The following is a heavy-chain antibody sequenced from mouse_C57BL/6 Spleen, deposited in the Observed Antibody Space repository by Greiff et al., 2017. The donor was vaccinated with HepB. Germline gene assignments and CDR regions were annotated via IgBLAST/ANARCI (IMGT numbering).Heavy chain of an antibody. CDR2: INPSNGGT. Sequence: QVHVKQPGTELVKPGASVKLSCKASGYTFTSYWMHWVKQRPGQGLEWIGNINPSNGGTNYNEKFKSKATLTVDKSSSTAYMQLSSLTSEDSAVYYCARGDYGYYFDYWGQGTTLTVSS. D-gene: IGHD1-1*01. CDR1: GYTFTSYW. J-gene: IGHJ2*01. CDR3: ARGDYGYYFDY. V-gene: IGHV1-53*01.